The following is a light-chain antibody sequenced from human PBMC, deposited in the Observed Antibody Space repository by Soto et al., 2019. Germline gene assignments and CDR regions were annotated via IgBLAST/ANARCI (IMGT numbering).Light chain of an antibody. CDR3: TSYAGTYSFFYV. CDR1: SSDVGAYNY. J-gene: IGLJ1*01. V-gene: IGLV2-8*01. Sequence: QSVLTQPPSASGSPGQSVTISCTGTSSDVGAYNYVSWYQQLPGKPPKLTIYAVSKRPSGAPDRFSGSTSGNTASLTVSGLQAEDEADYYCTSYAGTYSFFYVFGTGT. CDR2: AVS.